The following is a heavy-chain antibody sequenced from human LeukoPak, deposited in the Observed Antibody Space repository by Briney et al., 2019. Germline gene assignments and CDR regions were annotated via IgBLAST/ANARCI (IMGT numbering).Heavy chain of an antibody. CDR2: IYHSGST. CDR1: GYSISSGYY. CDR3: ARGSIVLRYFDWPQYFNWFDP. V-gene: IGHV4-38-2*02. D-gene: IGHD3-9*01. J-gene: IGHJ5*02. Sequence: SETLSLTCTVPGYSISSGYYWGWIRQPPGKGLEWIGSIYHSGSTYYNPSLKSRVTISVDTSKNQFSLKLSSVTAADTAVYYCARGSIVLRYFDWPQYFNWFDPWGQGTLVTVSS.